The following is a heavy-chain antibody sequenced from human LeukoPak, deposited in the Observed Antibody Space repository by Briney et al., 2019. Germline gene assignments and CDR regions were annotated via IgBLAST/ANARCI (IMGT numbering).Heavy chain of an antibody. CDR1: RGSISSYY. V-gene: IGHV4-59*01. D-gene: IGHD2-2*01. CDR3: ARHTVVPASFDY. J-gene: IGHJ4*02. CDR2: IYYSGST. Sequence: SETLSLTCTVPRGSISSYYWSWIRQPPGKGLGWIGYIYYSGSTNYNPSLKSRVTISVDTSKNQFSLKLSSVTAADTAVYFCARHTVVPASFDYWGQGILVTVSS.